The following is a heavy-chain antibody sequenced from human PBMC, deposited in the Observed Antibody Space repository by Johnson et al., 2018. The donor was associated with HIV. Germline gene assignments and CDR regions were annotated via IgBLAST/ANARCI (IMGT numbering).Heavy chain of an antibody. Sequence: VQLVESGGGVVRPGGSLRLSCAASGFTFDDYDMSWVRQAPGKGLEWVSGINWHGDVIGDAESVKGRFTISRDNAKNTVDLRMNSLRSEDTAVYWCAKGLRWIDAYDFWGQGTMVAVSS. V-gene: IGHV3-20*04. CDR3: AKGLRWIDAYDF. CDR1: GFTFDDYD. CDR2: INWHGDVI. J-gene: IGHJ3*01. D-gene: IGHD4-23*01.